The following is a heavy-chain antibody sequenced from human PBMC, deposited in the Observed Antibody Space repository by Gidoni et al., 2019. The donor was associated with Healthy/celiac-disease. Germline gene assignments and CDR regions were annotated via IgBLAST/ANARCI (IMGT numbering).Heavy chain of an antibody. V-gene: IGHV1-2*02. CDR2: INPNRGGT. CDR3: ARGPYYGSGRFDY. D-gene: IGHD3-10*01. Sequence: QVQLVQPGAEVKKPGASVKVSCKASGSTCTGYYMHWVRQAPGQGLEWMGWINPNRGGTNYAQKFQGRVTMTRDTSISTAYMELSRLRSDDTAVYYCARGPYYGSGRFDYWGQGTLVTVSS. CDR1: GSTCTGYY. J-gene: IGHJ4*02.